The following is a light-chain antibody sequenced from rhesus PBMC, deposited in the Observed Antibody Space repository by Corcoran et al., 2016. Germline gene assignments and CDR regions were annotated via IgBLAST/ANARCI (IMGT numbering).Light chain of an antibody. CDR3: QQYKSLPFT. J-gene: IGKJ3*01. V-gene: IGKV1-32*01. Sequence: DIQMTQSPSSLSASVGDRVTITCRASQGISSYLNWFQQKPEKAPRLLFYYGKRFETGVPARFRGSGSGTECTLTISSLQPEDFATYYCQQYKSLPFTFGPGTKLDIK. CDR1: QGISSY. CDR2: YGK.